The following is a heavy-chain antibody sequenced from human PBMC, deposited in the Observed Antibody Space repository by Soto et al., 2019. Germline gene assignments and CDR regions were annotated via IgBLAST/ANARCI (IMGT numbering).Heavy chain of an antibody. V-gene: IGHV4-31*03. CDR2: IYFTGAT. J-gene: IGHJ4*02. Sequence: QVQLQESGPGLVKPSQTLSLTCNVSGGSISSGTSYWTWIRQHPGEGLEWIGHIYFTGATYSNPSIRSRLPMSVDTSKNQFSLKRTSVTAADTATYYCASIPRRGYSYGIDYWGQGTLVTVSS. D-gene: IGHD2-21*02. CDR3: ASIPRRGYSYGIDY. CDR1: GGSISSGTSY.